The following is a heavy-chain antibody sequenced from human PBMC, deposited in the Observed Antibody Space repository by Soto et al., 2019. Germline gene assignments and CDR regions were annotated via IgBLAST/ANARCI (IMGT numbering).Heavy chain of an antibody. V-gene: IGHV3-21*01. CDR1: GFSFSNYG. CDR3: XXXXXXXXXXXXAXHI. J-gene: IGHJ3*02. CDR2: IPSSTYI. Sequence: EVQLVESGGGLVKPGGSLRLSCAASGFSFSNYGMNWVRQAPGKGLEWVSSIPSSTYIYYADSVKGRFTISRDNAKNSXXXXXXXXXXXXXXXXXXXXXXXXXXXXXXAXHIWGQGTMVTVSS.